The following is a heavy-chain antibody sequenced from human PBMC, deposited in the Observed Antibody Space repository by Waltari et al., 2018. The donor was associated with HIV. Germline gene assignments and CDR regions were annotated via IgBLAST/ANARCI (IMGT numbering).Heavy chain of an antibody. CDR3: ARSFSGYSNYFDP. CDR1: GGSMHSSRYY. V-gene: IGHV4-39*01. CDR2: MSYSGST. J-gene: IGHJ5*02. D-gene: IGHD4-4*01. Sequence: QLQLQESGPGLVQSSETLSLTCSVSGGSMHSSRYYWGWIRQPPGKGLEWIGSMSYSGSTYHNPSLRSRLTISVDTSKNQFSLKLTSVTAADTAVYYCARSFSGYSNYFDPWGQGTLVTVSS.